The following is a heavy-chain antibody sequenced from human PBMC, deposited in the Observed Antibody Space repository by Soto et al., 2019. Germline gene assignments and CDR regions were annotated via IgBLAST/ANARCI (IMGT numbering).Heavy chain of an antibody. CDR2: INHSGST. J-gene: IGHJ4*02. Sequence: QVQLQQWGAGLLKPSETLSLTCAVYGGSFSGYYWSWIRPPQGKGLEWIGEINHSGSTNYNPSLKSRVTISVDTAKNQFSVKLSSVTAADTAVYYCARGSGDCKDRNWGQGTLVTVSS. V-gene: IGHV4-34*01. CDR3: ARGSGDCKDRN. D-gene: IGHD2-21*02. CDR1: GGSFSGYY.